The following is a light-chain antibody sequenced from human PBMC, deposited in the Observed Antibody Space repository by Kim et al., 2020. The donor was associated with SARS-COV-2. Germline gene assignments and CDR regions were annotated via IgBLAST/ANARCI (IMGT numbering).Light chain of an antibody. Sequence: GETVTISCTRSSGSIDDNYVQWYQQRPGSVPTTVIYEDDQRPSGVSDRFSGSIDNSSNSASLTISGLRTEDEDDYYCQSYNKDNVLFGGGTQLTVL. CDR2: EDD. CDR1: SGSIDDNY. J-gene: IGLJ2*01. CDR3: QSYNKDNVL. V-gene: IGLV6-57*03.